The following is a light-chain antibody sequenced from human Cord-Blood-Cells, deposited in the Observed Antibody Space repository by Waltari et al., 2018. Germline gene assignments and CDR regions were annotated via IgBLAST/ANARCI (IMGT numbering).Light chain of an antibody. Sequence: EIVMTQSPATLSVSPGERATLSCRASQSVSSNLAWYQQKPGQAPWLLIYGASTRATGIPARFSGSGSGTEFTLTISSLQSEDFAVYYCQQYNNWFTFGPGTKVDIK. V-gene: IGKV3-15*01. J-gene: IGKJ3*01. CDR2: GAS. CDR1: QSVSSN. CDR3: QQYNNWFT.